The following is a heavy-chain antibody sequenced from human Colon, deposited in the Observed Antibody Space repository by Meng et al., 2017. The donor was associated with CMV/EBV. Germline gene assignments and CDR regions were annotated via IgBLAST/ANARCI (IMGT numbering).Heavy chain of an antibody. CDR3: ATIGYSFGFTN. Sequence: GGSLRLSCVDSGFIVRSHWMHWVRQAPGKGLEWVSSIARIGNYITYADSVKGRFTVSRDNAKNSLFLQMSSLGAEDTAFYYCATIGYSFGFTNWGQGTLVTVSS. D-gene: IGHD5-12*01. V-gene: IGHV3-21*01. CDR1: GFIVRSHW. J-gene: IGHJ4*02. CDR2: IARIGNYI.